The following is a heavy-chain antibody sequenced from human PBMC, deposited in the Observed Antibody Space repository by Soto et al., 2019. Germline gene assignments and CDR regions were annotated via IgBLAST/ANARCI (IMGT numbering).Heavy chain of an antibody. CDR2: IKSKADGGTP. Sequence: GGSLRLSCAASGFTFSNAWINWVRQAPGKGLEWVGRIKSKADGGTPDFAAPVKGRFAISRDDSKNMVYLQMSSLKTEGTGIYYCTTDSYSSIIVVRFDDWGHGTLVTVSS. D-gene: IGHD3-22*01. V-gene: IGHV3-15*07. J-gene: IGHJ4*01. CDR3: TTDSYSSIIVVRFDD. CDR1: GFTFSNAW.